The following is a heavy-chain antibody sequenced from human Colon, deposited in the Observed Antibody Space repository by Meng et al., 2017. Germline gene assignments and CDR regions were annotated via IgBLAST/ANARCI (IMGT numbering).Heavy chain of an antibody. J-gene: IGHJ4*02. CDR3: ARGFRTLGWFHY. CDR1: GGSFSGYY. D-gene: IGHD6-19*01. CDR2: INHTGST. V-gene: IGHV4-34*01. Sequence: SETLSLTCGVYGGSFSGYYWTWIRQPPGKEPEWIGEINHTGSTNYNPSLKSRITISIDTTKKQFSLRLSSVTAADTAVYYCARGFRTLGWFHYWGQGTLVTVSS.